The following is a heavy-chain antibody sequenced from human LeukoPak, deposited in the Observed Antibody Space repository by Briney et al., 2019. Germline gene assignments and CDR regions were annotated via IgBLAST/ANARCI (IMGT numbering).Heavy chain of an antibody. CDR2: IIPILAIA. Sequence: ASVKVSCKASGGTFSSYAISWVRQAPGQGLEWMGRIIPILAIANYAQKFQGRVTITADKSTSTAYMELSSLRSEDTAVYYCARMVPAAAPYFDYWGQGTLVTVSS. CDR1: GGTFSSYA. V-gene: IGHV1-69*04. D-gene: IGHD2-2*01. CDR3: ARMVPAAAPYFDY. J-gene: IGHJ4*02.